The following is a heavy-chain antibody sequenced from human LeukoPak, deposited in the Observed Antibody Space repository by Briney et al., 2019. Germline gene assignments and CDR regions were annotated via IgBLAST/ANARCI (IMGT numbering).Heavy chain of an antibody. Sequence: SQTLSLTCALSGDSVSTYSAAWTWIRQSPSRGLEWLGRTYYRSKWYIDYALSVKSRIAINPDTSKNQFSLQLISVTPEDMAVYCCARERNDGVDVWGQGTTVTVSS. V-gene: IGHV6-1*01. CDR3: ARERNDGVDV. CDR2: TYYRSKWYI. J-gene: IGHJ6*02. D-gene: IGHD1-1*01. CDR1: GDSVSTYSAA.